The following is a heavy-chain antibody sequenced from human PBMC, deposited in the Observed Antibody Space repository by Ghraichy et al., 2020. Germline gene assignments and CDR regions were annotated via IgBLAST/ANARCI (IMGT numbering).Heavy chain of an antibody. V-gene: IGHV3-53*01. D-gene: IGHD6-13*01. Sequence: GGSLRLSCAASGFTVSSNYMSWVRQAPGKGLEWVSIIYSGGNTYYADSVQGRFTISRDNSKNTLYLQMNSLRPEDTAVYYCAKDRGYAAAEDWGQGTLLTVSS. CDR2: IYSGGNT. CDR1: GFTVSSNY. J-gene: IGHJ4*02. CDR3: AKDRGYAAAED.